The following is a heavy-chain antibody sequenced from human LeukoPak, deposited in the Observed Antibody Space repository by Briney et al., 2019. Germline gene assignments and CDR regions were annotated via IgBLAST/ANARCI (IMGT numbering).Heavy chain of an antibody. V-gene: IGHV4-38-2*02. CDR2: IYHIGST. Sequence: SQTLSPTCAVSGYSTSSGYYWGWIRQPPGKGMGWIGSIYHIGSTYYNPSLKSRVTISVDTSKNQCSLKLSSVTAADTAVYYCTRESLSCSGGSCSKGNYYCYMDVWGKGTTVTVSS. D-gene: IGHD2-15*01. J-gene: IGHJ6*03. CDR1: GYSTSSGYY. CDR3: TRESLSCSGGSCSKGNYYCYMDV.